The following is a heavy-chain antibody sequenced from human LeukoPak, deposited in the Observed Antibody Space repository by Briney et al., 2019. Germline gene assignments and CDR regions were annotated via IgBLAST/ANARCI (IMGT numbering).Heavy chain of an antibody. CDR1: GGSISSYY. D-gene: IGHD5-18*01. V-gene: IGHV4-59*01. J-gene: IGHJ6*03. Sequence: SETLSLTCTVSGGSISSYYWSWIRQPPGKGLEWIGYIYYSGSTNYNPSLKSRVTISVDTSKNQFSLKLSSVTAADTAVYYCARVSYSYGFTYYYYYMDVWGKGTTVTISS. CDR3: ARVSYSYGFTYYYYYMDV. CDR2: IYYSGST.